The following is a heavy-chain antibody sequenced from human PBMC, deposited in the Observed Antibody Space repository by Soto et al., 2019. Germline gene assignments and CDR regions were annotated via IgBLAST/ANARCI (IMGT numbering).Heavy chain of an antibody. Sequence: GESLKISCKGSGYKFIDYWIGWVRQVPGKGLEWMGSIYPGDFDIKYGPSFQGQVTISADKSITTVYLQWSSLKASDTGIYYCASAFGGEYYDRRSWYYDYWGKGTQVTVSS. D-gene: IGHD3-16*01. CDR3: ASAFGGEYYDRRSWYYDY. V-gene: IGHV5-51*01. J-gene: IGHJ4*02. CDR1: GYKFIDYW. CDR2: IYPGDFDI.